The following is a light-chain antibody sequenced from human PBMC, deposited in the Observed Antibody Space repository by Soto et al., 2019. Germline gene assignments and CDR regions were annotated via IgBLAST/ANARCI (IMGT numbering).Light chain of an antibody. CDR3: CSFSKTNTLL. CDR1: RSDVGSYNL. Sequence: QSALTQPASLSGSPGQSITISCYGTRSDVGSYNLVSWYQQYPGKAPKLIIYEATRRPSGVSDRFSGSKSGNTASLTISGLQAEDEPDYHCCSFSKTNTLLFGGGTKLTLL. V-gene: IGLV2-23*01. J-gene: IGLJ3*02. CDR2: EAT.